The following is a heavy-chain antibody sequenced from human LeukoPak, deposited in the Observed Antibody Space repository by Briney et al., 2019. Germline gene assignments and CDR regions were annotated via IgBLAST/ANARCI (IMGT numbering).Heavy chain of an antibody. Sequence: GGSLRLSCAASGFTLSNYDMNWVRQAPGKGLEWVSSISTGSRYIYYTDSLGGRFTISRDDAKNTLYLQMNSLRAEDTAVYYCARADCSSSTCYLRRSWFDPWGQGTLVTVSS. J-gene: IGHJ5*02. CDR1: GFTLSNYD. V-gene: IGHV3-21*06. CDR3: ARADCSSSTCYLRRSWFDP. D-gene: IGHD2-2*01. CDR2: ISTGSRYI.